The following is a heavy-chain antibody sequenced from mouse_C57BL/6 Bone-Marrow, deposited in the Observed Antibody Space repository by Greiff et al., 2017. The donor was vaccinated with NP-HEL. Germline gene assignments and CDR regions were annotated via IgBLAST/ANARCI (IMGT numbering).Heavy chain of an antibody. J-gene: IGHJ2*01. CDR2: IDPENGDT. CDR1: GFNIKDDY. V-gene: IGHV14-4*01. D-gene: IGHD1-1*01. CDR3: TPYYYGSSFDY. Sequence: EVQLQQSGAELVRPGASVKLSCTASGFNIKDDYMHWVKQRPEQGLEWIGWIDPENGDTEYASKFRGKATITADTSSNTAYLQLSSLTSEDTAVYYCTPYYYGSSFDYWGQGTTLTVSS.